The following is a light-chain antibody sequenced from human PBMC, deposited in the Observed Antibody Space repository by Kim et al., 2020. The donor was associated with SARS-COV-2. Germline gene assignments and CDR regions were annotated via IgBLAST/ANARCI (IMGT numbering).Light chain of an antibody. CDR3: SSRDSSGNQRI. V-gene: IGLV3-19*01. CDR1: CLRPYS. CDR2: GEN. Sequence: ALGQTVSITCQGDCLRPYSAGWYQQKPGQAPVIVISGENKRPSAIPDRFSGSNSGNTASLTITGAQAEDEAAYYCSSRDSSGNQRIFGGGTQLTVL. J-gene: IGLJ2*01.